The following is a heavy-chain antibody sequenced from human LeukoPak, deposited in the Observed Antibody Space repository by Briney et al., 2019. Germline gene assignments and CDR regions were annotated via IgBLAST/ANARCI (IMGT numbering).Heavy chain of an antibody. CDR2: MNPNSGDT. J-gene: IGHJ4*02. V-gene: IGHV1-8*03. CDR1: GGTFSSYA. CDR3: ARAGFYCSSATCYEDY. D-gene: IGHD2-2*01. Sequence: ASVKVSCKASGGTFSSYAISWVRQAPGQGLEWMGWMNPNSGDTGYAPKFQGRVTITRNTSISTAYMELSSLRSEDTAVYYCARAGFYCSSATCYEDYWGQGTLVTVSS.